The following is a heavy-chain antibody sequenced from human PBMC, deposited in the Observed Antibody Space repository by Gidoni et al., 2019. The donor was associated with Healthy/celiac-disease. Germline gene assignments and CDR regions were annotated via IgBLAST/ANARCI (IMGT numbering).Heavy chain of an antibody. Sequence: QVQLVQSGSELKKPGASVKVSCKASGYPLTSHALHWVRPAPGQGLEWMGWINTNTGNPTYAQGFTGRFVFSLDTSVSTAYLQISSLKAEDTAVYYCARGLGYCSSTSCYGQVDYYYGMDVWGQGTTVTVSS. D-gene: IGHD2-2*03. CDR1: GYPLTSHA. V-gene: IGHV7-4-1*02. J-gene: IGHJ6*02. CDR2: INTNTGNP. CDR3: ARGLGYCSSTSCYGQVDYYYGMDV.